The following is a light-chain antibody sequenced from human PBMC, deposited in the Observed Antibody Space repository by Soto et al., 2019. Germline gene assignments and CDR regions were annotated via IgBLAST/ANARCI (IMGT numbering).Light chain of an antibody. Sequence: EIVLTQSPGTLSLSPGERATLSCRASQSVGSYLAWYQQKPGQAPRLLIYGVSARATDIPDRFSGSGFGTDFTLTINRLEPEDFAVFYCQQYGSSPVTFGGGTKVEIK. V-gene: IGKV3-20*01. CDR2: GVS. CDR1: QSVGSY. J-gene: IGKJ4*01. CDR3: QQYGSSPVT.